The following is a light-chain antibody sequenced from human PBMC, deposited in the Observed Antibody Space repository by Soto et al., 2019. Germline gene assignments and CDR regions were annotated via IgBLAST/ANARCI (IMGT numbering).Light chain of an antibody. J-gene: IGKJ5*01. CDR1: QSLLHRNGYNY. CDR3: LQALQTPPT. CDR2: FGS. V-gene: IGKV2-28*01. Sequence: DLVMTQSPLSLPVTPGEPASISCRSSQSLLHRNGYNYINWYLQKPGQSPQLLMYFGSTRASGVTDRFSGSGSGTDFTLKIYRVEAEDVGVYYCLQALQTPPTFGQGTRLEIK.